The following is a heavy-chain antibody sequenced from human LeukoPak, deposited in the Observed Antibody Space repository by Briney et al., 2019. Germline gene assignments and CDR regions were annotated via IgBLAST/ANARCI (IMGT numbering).Heavy chain of an antibody. J-gene: IGHJ4*02. Sequence: GESLKISCKGSGYSFTSYWISWVRQMPGKGLEWMGRIDPSDSYTNYSPSFQGHVTISADKSINTAYLQWSSLKASDTAMYYCARQAAGLIDAYFDFWGQGTLVTVSS. CDR3: ARQAAGLIDAYFDF. V-gene: IGHV5-10-1*01. CDR1: GYSFTSYW. CDR2: IDPSDSYT. D-gene: IGHD6-13*01.